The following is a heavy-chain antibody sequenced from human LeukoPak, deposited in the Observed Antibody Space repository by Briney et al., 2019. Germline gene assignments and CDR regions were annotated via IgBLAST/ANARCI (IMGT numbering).Heavy chain of an antibody. V-gene: IGHV3-64D*06. Sequence: PGGSLRLSCAASGFTFSSYAMHWVRQAPGKGLEYVSAISNNGDRTYYPDSVKGRFTISRDNSKNTLYLQMSSLRTEDTAVYFCVKGSTVTTGNWFFDLWGRGTLVTVSS. CDR3: VKGSTVTTGNWFFDL. J-gene: IGHJ2*01. CDR2: ISNNGDRT. CDR1: GFTFSSYA. D-gene: IGHD4-17*01.